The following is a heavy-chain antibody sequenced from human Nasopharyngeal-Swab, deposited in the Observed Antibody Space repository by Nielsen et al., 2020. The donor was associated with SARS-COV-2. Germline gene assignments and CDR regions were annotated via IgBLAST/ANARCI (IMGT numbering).Heavy chain of an antibody. CDR3: AKDRDFWDPSYFYYMDV. CDR1: GFTFSNYA. Sequence: GGSLRLSCAASGFTFSNYAMTWVRQAPGKGLEWVSAIGGSGSYTWYADSVEGRFTISRDNSKNTLFLHMNNLTAGDTAVYYRAKDRDFWDPSYFYYMDVWGKGTTVTVSS. V-gene: IGHV3-23*01. J-gene: IGHJ6*03. CDR2: IGGSGSYT. D-gene: IGHD3-3*01.